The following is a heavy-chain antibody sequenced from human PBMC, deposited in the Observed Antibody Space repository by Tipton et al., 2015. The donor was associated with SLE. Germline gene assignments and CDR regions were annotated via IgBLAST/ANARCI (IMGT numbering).Heavy chain of an antibody. D-gene: IGHD5-24*01. CDR2: IYHSGST. V-gene: IGHV4-38-2*02. CDR3: ARWLQLGRIDC. CDR1: GYSISSGCY. Sequence: TLSLTCTVSGYSISSGCYWSWIRQPPGKGLEWIGSIYHSGSTYYNPSLKSRVTISVDTSKNQFSLKLSSVTAADTAVYYCARWLQLGRIDCWGQGTLVTVSS. J-gene: IGHJ4*02.